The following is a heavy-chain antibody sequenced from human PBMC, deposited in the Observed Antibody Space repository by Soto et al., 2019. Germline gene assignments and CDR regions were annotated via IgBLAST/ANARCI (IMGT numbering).Heavy chain of an antibody. CDR3: ARSETRKYYYDCSGDYFDY. D-gene: IGHD3-22*01. V-gene: IGHV1-69*13. CDR2: IIPIFGTA. J-gene: IGHJ4*02. Sequence: SVKVSCKASGGTFSSYAISWVRQAPGQGLEWMGGIIPIFGTANYAQKFQGRVTITADESTSTAYMELSSLRSEDTAVYYCARSETRKYYYDCSGDYFDYWGQGTLVT. CDR1: GGTFSSYA.